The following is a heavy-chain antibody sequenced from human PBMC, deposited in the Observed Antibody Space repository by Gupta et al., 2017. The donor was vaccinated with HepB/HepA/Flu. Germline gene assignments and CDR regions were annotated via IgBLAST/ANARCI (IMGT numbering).Heavy chain of an antibody. Sequence: QLQLQESGPGLVKPSETLSLTCTVSGGSISSSSYYWGWIRQPPGKGLEWIGSIYYSGSTYYNPSLKSRVTISVDTSKNQFSLKLSSVTAADTAVYYCARLLSTIWYFDLWGRGTLVTVSS. D-gene: IGHD3-3*01. J-gene: IGHJ2*01. CDR2: IYYSGST. CDR1: GGSISSSSYY. CDR3: ARLLSTIWYFDL. V-gene: IGHV4-39*01.